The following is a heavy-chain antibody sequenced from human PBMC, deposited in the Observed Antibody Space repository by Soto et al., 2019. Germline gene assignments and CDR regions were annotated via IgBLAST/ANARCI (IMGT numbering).Heavy chain of an antibody. Sequence: EVHLLESGGGLVQPGGSLRLSCAASGFTFNTYAMSWVRQAQGQGLEWVSAISGSGFSTYYADSVKGRFSISSDSSKNTLFLPMNSLRVDDTAVYFCATFTFGRPFDTWGQGTMVTVSS. V-gene: IGHV3-23*01. CDR2: ISGSGFST. D-gene: IGHD3-16*01. J-gene: IGHJ3*02. CDR3: ATFTFGRPFDT. CDR1: GFTFNTYA.